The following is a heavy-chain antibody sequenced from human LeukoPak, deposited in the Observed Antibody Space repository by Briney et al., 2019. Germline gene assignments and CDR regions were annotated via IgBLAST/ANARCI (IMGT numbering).Heavy chain of an antibody. J-gene: IGHJ4*02. V-gene: IGHV3-30*03. Sequence: GRSLRLSCAASGFTFSSYGMHWVRQAPGKGLEWVAVISYDGSNKYYADSVKGRFTISRDNSKNTLYLQMNSLRAEDTAVYYCATRPFPMDTAMANDYWGQGTLVTVSS. CDR1: GFTFSSYG. D-gene: IGHD5-18*01. CDR2: ISYDGSNK. CDR3: ATRPFPMDTAMANDY.